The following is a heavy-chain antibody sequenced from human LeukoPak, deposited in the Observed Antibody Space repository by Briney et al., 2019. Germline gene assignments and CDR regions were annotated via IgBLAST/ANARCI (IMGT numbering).Heavy chain of an antibody. CDR1: GFTFSS. V-gene: IGHV3-48*04. CDR2: ISSSSSTI. Sequence: GGSLRLSCAASGFTFSSMNWVRQAPGKGLEWVSYISSSSSTIYYADSVKGRFTISRDNAKNSLYLQMNSLRAEDTAVYYCARGLLEWLLQDGDAFDIWGQGTMVTVSS. D-gene: IGHD3-3*01. CDR3: ARGLLEWLLQDGDAFDI. J-gene: IGHJ3*02.